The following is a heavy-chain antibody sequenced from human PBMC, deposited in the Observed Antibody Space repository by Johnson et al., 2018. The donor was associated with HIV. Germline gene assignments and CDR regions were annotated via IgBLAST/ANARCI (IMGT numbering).Heavy chain of an antibody. J-gene: IGHJ3*02. V-gene: IGHV3-13*01. Sequence: VQLVESGGDLVQPGGSLRLSCAASGFTFSSYDMHCVRQATGQGLEWVSAIGTAGDTYYPGSVKGRFTISRENAKNSLYLQMNSLRAGDTAVYYCARRNGDIHAFDIWGQGTMVTVSS. CDR1: GFTFSSYD. CDR2: IGTAGDT. D-gene: IGHD2-15*01. CDR3: ARRNGDIHAFDI.